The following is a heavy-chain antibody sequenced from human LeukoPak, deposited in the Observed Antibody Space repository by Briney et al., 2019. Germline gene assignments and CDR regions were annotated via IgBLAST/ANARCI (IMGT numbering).Heavy chain of an antibody. CDR3: ARDVVRAVAGFIDY. D-gene: IGHD6-19*01. CDR2: ISSSSSYI. V-gene: IGHV3-21*01. CDR1: GFTFSNYW. Sequence: GGSLRLSCAASGFTFSNYWMNWVRQAPGKGLEWVSSISSSSSYIYYADSVKGRFTISRDNAKNSLYLQMNSLRAEDTAVYYCARDVVRAVAGFIDYWGQGTLVTVSS. J-gene: IGHJ4*02.